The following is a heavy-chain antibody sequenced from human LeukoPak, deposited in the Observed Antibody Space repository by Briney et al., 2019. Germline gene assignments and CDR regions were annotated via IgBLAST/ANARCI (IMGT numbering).Heavy chain of an antibody. CDR1: GYTFTSYG. CDR3: ARLGYCSSTSCYVYYYYGMDV. J-gene: IGHJ6*04. V-gene: IGHV1-18*04. Sequence: ASVKVSCKASGYTFTSYGISWVRQAPGQGLEWMGWISAYNGNTNYAQKLQGRVTMTTDTSTSTAYMELRSLRSDDTAVYYCARLGYCSSTSCYVYYYYGMDVWGKVTTVTVSS. CDR2: ISAYNGNT. D-gene: IGHD2-2*01.